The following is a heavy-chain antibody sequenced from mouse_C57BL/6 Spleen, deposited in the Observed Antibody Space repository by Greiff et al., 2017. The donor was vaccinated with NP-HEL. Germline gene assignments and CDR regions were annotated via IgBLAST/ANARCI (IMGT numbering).Heavy chain of an antibody. CDR1: GYTFTDYN. CDR2: INPNNGGT. V-gene: IGHV1-18*01. CDR3: ARSHGDRFAY. J-gene: IGHJ3*01. Sequence: VHVKQSGPELVKPGASVKIPCKASGYTFTDYNMDWVKQSHGKSLEWIGDINPNNGGTIYNQKFKGKATLTVDKSSSTAYMELRSLTSEDTAVYYCARSHGDRFAYWGQGTLVTVSA.